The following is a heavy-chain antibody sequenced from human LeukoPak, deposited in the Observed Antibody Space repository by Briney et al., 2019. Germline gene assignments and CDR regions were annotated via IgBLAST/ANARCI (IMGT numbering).Heavy chain of an antibody. Sequence: GGSLRLSCLTSGFTLSTNAMSWVRQAPGKGLEWISGISGSGASTYYADSVEGRFTISRDDSRNTLYLQMNSLRGDDTAVYYCAKDVGKWESLHFFDYWGQGTLVTVSS. J-gene: IGHJ4*02. CDR2: ISGSGAST. CDR3: AKDVGKWESLHFFDY. CDR1: GFTLSTNA. V-gene: IGHV3-23*01. D-gene: IGHD1-26*01.